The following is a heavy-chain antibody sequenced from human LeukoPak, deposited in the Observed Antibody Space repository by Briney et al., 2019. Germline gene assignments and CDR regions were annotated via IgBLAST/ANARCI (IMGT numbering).Heavy chain of an antibody. Sequence: GRSLRLSCAASGFTFDDYAMHWVRQAPGKGPEWVSGISWNSGTIGYADSVKGRFTISRANAKNSLSLQMNSLRAEDAALYYCVKVSYSSGWHSGYYFDYWGQGTLVTVPS. D-gene: IGHD6-19*01. J-gene: IGHJ4*02. CDR3: VKVSYSSGWHSGYYFDY. CDR2: ISWNSGTI. CDR1: GFTFDDYA. V-gene: IGHV3-9*01.